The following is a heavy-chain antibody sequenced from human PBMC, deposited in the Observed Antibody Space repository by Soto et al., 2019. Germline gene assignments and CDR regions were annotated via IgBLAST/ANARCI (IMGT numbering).Heavy chain of an antibody. Sequence: GGSLRLSCEAAGFTFTSFWMSWVRQAPGKGLEWVANIKEDGSERNYEDSVKGRFTISRDNAQKTVYLQMNTLRAEDTAVYYCAREYLALHLGESSEDAFDYWGLGTLVTVSS. CDR2: IKEDGSER. D-gene: IGHD3-16*01. CDR1: GFTFTSFW. CDR3: AREYLALHLGESSEDAFDY. J-gene: IGHJ4*02. V-gene: IGHV3-7*01.